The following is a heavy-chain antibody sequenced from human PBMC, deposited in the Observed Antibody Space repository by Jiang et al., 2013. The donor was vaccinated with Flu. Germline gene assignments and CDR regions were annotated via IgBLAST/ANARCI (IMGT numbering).Heavy chain of an antibody. D-gene: IGHD2-2*02. V-gene: IGHV4-38-2*02. CDR3: AGYTDPSH. CDR2: IYHGGHT. J-gene: IGHJ4*02. CDR1: DYSISSGYY. Sequence: GPGLVKPSETLSLTCTVSDYSISSGYYWGWIRQPPGRGLEWIGSIYHGGHTYYNPSLKSRVSMSVDTSKNQYSLKLRSMAAADTAMYYCAGYTDPSHWGQGTLVTVSS.